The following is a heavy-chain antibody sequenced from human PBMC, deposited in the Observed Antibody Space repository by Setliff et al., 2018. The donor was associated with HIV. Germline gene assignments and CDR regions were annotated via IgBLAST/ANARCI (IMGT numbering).Heavy chain of an antibody. CDR1: GGSIISYY. CDR2: IYYSGST. V-gene: IGHV4-59*01. CDR3: ARDRLDGYNSGFDY. Sequence: SETLSLTCTVSGGSIISYYWSWIRQPPGKGLEWIGYIYYSGSTTYNPSLKSRVTISVDTSKNQFSLKLSSVTAADTAVYYCARDRLDGYNSGFDYWGQVTLVTVSS. D-gene: IGHD5-12*01. J-gene: IGHJ4*02.